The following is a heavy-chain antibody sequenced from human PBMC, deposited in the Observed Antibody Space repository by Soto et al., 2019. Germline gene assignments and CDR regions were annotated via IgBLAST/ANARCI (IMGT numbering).Heavy chain of an antibody. Sequence: PSEPLSLTCTVSGGSICSGGYYWSWIRQHPGMGLEWIGYIYYSGSTYYNPSLKSRVTISVDTSKNQFSLKLSSVTAADTAVYYCAREVSYCISTSCYRYFQHWGQGTLVTVS. CDR3: AREVSYCISTSCYRYFQH. CDR1: GGSICSGGYY. CDR2: IYYSGST. J-gene: IGHJ1*01. D-gene: IGHD2-2*01. V-gene: IGHV4-31*03.